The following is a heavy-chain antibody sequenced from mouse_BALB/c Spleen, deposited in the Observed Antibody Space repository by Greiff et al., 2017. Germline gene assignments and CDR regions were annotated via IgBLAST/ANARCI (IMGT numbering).Heavy chain of an antibody. J-gene: IGHJ3*01. Sequence: VKLMESGAELVRPGTSVKVSCKASGYAFTNYLIEWVKQRPGQGLEWIGVINPGSGGTNYNEKFKGKATLTADKSSSTAYMQLSSLTSDDSAVYFCARYDYGGFAYWGQGTLVTVSA. CDR1: GYAFTNYL. D-gene: IGHD2-4*01. CDR2: INPGSGGT. V-gene: IGHV1-54*03. CDR3: ARYDYGGFAY.